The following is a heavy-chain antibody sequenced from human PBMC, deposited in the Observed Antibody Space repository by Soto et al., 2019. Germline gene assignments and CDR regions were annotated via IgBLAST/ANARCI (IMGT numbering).Heavy chain of an antibody. V-gene: IGHV3-23*01. CDR3: VSWVSAHFDY. J-gene: IGHJ4*02. D-gene: IGHD2-8*01. Sequence: PWGSLLVCCAPSVLSFRYHGMGWVRQAPGKGLEWVSTINSNGVDTHYPDSVKGRFIISRDNSRNTLDLHMSSLRAEDTALYYCVSWVSAHFDYWGQGTMVTVSS. CDR2: INSNGVDT. CDR1: VLSFRYHG.